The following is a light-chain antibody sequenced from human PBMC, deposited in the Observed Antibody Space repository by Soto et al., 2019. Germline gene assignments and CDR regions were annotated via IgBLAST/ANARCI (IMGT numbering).Light chain of an antibody. CDR2: DVS. Sequence: QSVLTQPASMSGSPGQSITISCTGTSSDVGSYNQVSWYQQHPGKAPKLVIFDVSNRPSGVSNRFSGSKSGNTASLTVSGLQAEDEADYYCSSYTTIRTWVFGGGTKLTVL. V-gene: IGLV2-14*01. CDR1: SSDVGSYNQ. CDR3: SSYTTIRTWV. J-gene: IGLJ3*02.